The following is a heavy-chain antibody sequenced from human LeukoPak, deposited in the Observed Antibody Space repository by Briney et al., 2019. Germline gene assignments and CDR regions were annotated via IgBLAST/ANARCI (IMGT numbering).Heavy chain of an antibody. J-gene: IGHJ5*02. Sequence: ASVKVSCKASGYTFTGYYIHWVRHAPGQGLEWMGWINPNSGGTNYAQKFQGRVTMTRATSISTAYMELSRLRPDAAAVYYCARVVHNNRATIWFDPWGEGTLVTVSS. CDR2: INPNSGGT. CDR3: ARVVHNNRATIWFDP. D-gene: IGHD1-1*01. V-gene: IGHV1-2*02. CDR1: GYTFTGYY.